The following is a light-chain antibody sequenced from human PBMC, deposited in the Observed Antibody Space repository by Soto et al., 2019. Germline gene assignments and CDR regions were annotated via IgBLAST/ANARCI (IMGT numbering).Light chain of an antibody. J-gene: IGKJ2*01. V-gene: IGKV3-15*01. CDR2: AVS. CDR3: QQYKSSPPYT. Sequence: EIVMTQSPAILSVSPGERATLSCRASHGLSGNLAWYQLRPGQTPRLLIYAVSTRATGIPARFNGGVSGREFTPTISSLQAEDFGIYYCQQYKSSPPYTFGEGTKLEIK. CDR1: HGLSGN.